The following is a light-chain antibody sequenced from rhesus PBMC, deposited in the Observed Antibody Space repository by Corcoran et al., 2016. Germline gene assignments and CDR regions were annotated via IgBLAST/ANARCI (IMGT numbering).Light chain of an antibody. V-gene: IGKV3-31*02. J-gene: IGKJ2*01. CDR1: QSVSSY. CDR3: QETSNLYS. Sequence: EIVMTQSPATLSLSPGERATLSCRASQSVSSYLAWYQQKPGQTPRLLISGASCRATGLPDRFSGSGSGTDFTLTISSLEPEDFAVYYCQETSNLYSFGQGTKVEIK. CDR2: GAS.